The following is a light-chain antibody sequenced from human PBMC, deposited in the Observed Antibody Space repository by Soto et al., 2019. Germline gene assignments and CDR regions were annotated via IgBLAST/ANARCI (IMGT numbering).Light chain of an antibody. J-gene: IGLJ2*01. CDR2: DVS. V-gene: IGLV2-14*03. Sequence: QSVLTQPASVSGSPGQSITISCTGTSSDVGSYNYVSWYQQHPGKAPKLMIYDVSNRPSGVSNRFSGSKSGNTASLTISGLQAEDEADYYCSSYTTDDTHVVFGGGTKLTVL. CDR3: SSYTTDDTHVV. CDR1: SSDVGSYNY.